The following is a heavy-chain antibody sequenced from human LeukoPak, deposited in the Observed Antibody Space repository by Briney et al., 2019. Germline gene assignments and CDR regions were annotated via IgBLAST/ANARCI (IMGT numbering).Heavy chain of an antibody. CDR3: AKHPSGIAAAGPFDY. CDR1: GFTFSSYA. D-gene: IGHD6-13*01. Sequence: GSLRLSCAASGFTFSSYAMSWVRQAPGKGLEWVSTISGSGGSTYYADSVKGRFTISRDNSKNTLYLQMNSLRAEDTAVYYCAKHPSGIAAAGPFDYWGQGTLVTVSS. CDR2: ISGSGGST. J-gene: IGHJ4*02. V-gene: IGHV3-23*01.